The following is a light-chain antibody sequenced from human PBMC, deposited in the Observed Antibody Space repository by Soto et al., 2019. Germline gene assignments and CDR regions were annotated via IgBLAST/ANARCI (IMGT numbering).Light chain of an antibody. Sequence: DIQMTQSPSSLSASVGDRVTITCQASQDISNYLNWYQQKPGKAPKLLIYDASNLETGGPSRFSGSGSGTDFTFTISSQQPEDIATYYCQQYDNLPITFGGGTKVEIK. CDR3: QQYDNLPIT. CDR2: DAS. CDR1: QDISNY. J-gene: IGKJ4*01. V-gene: IGKV1-33*01.